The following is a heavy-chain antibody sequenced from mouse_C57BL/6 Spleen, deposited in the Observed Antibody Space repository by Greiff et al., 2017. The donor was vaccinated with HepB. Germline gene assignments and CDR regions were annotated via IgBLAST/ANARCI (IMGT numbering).Heavy chain of an antibody. CDR2: IYPSDSET. CDR3: ARSDYYGSLFDY. J-gene: IGHJ2*01. Sequence: QVQLQQPGAELVRPGSSVKLSCKASGYTFTSYWMDWVKQRPGQGLEWIGNIYPSDSETHYNQKFKDKATLTVDKSSSTAYMQLSSLTSEDSAVYYCARSDYYGSLFDYWGQGTTLTVSS. CDR1: GYTFTSYW. D-gene: IGHD1-1*01. V-gene: IGHV1-61*01.